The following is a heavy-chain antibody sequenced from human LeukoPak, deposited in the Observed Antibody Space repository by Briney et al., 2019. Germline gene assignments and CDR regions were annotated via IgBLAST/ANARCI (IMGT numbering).Heavy chain of an antibody. CDR2: ISADGKRI. J-gene: IGHJ4*02. Sequence: GGSLRLSCATSGFMFRTFAMHGVRQAPGKGLEWVALISADGKRIYYGESVKGRFTLSRDNFENTPYLQMDSLRIDDTAVYYCARPPTSDWDPHSLDSWGEGTLVTVSS. D-gene: IGHD2-21*02. CDR3: ARPPTSDWDPHSLDS. CDR1: GFMFRTFA. V-gene: IGHV3-30*04.